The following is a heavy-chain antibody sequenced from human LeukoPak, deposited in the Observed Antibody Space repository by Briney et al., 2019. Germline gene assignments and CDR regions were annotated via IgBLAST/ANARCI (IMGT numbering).Heavy chain of an antibody. D-gene: IGHD3-3*01. CDR3: ARGKTYDFWSGYYAAWFDP. Sequence: ASVKVSCKASGYTFTSYDINWVRQATGQGLEWMGWMNPNSGNTGYAQKFQGRVTMTRNTSISTAYMELSSLRSEDTAVYYCARGKTYDFWSGYYAAWFDPWGQGTLVTVSS. V-gene: IGHV1-8*01. J-gene: IGHJ5*02. CDR1: GYTFTSYD. CDR2: MNPNSGNT.